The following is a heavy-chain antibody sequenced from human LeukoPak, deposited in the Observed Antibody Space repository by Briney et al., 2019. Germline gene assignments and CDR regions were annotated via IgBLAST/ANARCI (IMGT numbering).Heavy chain of an antibody. V-gene: IGHV1-2*02. Sequence: ASVTVSCKASGYTFTGYYMHWVRQAPGQGLEWMGWINPNSGGTNYAQKFQGRVTMTRDTSISTAYMELSRLRSDDTAVYYCARGDDWNGLFDYWGQGTLVTVSS. CDR1: GYTFTGYY. CDR2: INPNSGGT. CDR3: ARGDDWNGLFDY. D-gene: IGHD1-1*01. J-gene: IGHJ4*02.